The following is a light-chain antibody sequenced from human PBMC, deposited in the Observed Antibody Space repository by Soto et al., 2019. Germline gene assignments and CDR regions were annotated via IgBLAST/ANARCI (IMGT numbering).Light chain of an antibody. J-gene: IGKJ1*01. CDR3: QQYNNWPET. CDR1: QSINSN. Sequence: VITQSPATLSVSLGERATLSCRASQSINSNLAWYQQKPGQAPRLLIYGASSRATDIPDRFSGSGSGTDFTLTIRRLEPEDFAVYYCQQYNNWPETFGQGTKVDIK. V-gene: IGKV3D-15*01. CDR2: GAS.